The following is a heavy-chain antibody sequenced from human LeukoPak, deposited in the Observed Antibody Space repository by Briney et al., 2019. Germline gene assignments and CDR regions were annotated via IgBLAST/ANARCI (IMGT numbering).Heavy chain of an antibody. J-gene: IGHJ4*02. Sequence: PGGSLRLSCAASGFTFSSDSMNWVRQAPGKGLEWVSSISSSSSYIYYADSVKGRFTISRDNAKNSLYLQMNSLRAEDTAVYYCARVGYSVAGTVDYWGQGTLVTVSS. V-gene: IGHV3-21*01. CDR2: ISSSSSYI. D-gene: IGHD6-19*01. CDR1: GFTFSSDS. CDR3: ARVGYSVAGTVDY.